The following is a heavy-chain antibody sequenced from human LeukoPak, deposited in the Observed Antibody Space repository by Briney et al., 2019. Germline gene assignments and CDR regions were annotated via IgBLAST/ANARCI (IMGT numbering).Heavy chain of an antibody. D-gene: IGHD6-6*01. CDR2: IIPIFGTA. J-gene: IGHJ4*02. V-gene: IGHV1-69*06. CDR1: GGTFSSYA. CDR3: ARVGYKAARPTTTNFDY. Sequence: SVKLSCNASGGTFSSYAISWGRQAPGQGLEWMGGIIPIFGTANYAQKFQGRVTITADKSTSTAYMELSSLRSEGTAVYYCARVGYKAARPTTTNFDYWGQGTLVTVSS.